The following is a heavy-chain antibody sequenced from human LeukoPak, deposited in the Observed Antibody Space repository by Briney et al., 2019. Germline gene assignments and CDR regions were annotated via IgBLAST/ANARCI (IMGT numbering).Heavy chain of an antibody. J-gene: IGHJ4*02. Sequence: GGSLRLSCAASGFTFSSYWMHWVRQAPGKGLVWVSRINGDGSSTSYADSVKGRFTISRDNAKNTLYLQMNSLRAEDTAVYYCARAPYSGPKNDYWGQGTLVTVSS. V-gene: IGHV3-74*01. D-gene: IGHD5-12*01. CDR1: GFTFSSYW. CDR3: ARAPYSGPKNDY. CDR2: INGDGSST.